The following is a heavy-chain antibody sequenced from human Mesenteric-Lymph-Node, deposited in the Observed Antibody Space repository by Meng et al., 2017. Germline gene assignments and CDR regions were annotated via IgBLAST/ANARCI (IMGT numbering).Heavy chain of an antibody. CDR3: VKEMGVFRYSSGRYDY. CDR2: ISWDGGNT. J-gene: IGHJ4*02. CDR1: GFTFNDYT. V-gene: IGHV3-43*01. Sequence: GESLKISCAASGFTFNDYTMHWVRQIPGKSLEWVSLISWDGGNTYYADSVKGRFTISRDNSKNSLYLQINSLRIEDTALYYCVKEMGVFRYSSGRYDYWGQGTLVTVSS. D-gene: IGHD6-19*01.